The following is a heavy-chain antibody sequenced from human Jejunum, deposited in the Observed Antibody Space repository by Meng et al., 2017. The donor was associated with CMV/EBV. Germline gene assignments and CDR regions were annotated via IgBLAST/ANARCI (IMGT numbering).Heavy chain of an antibody. D-gene: IGHD2-2*02. Sequence: CKVSRYTFTDYYRHWVQQAPEKGLEWMGIVDPEDGETIYAERFQGRVTITADTSMGIAYMELSSLRSEDTAIYYCATTSYSRLNWFDPWGQGTLVTVSS. J-gene: IGHJ5*02. CDR2: VDPEDGET. V-gene: IGHV1-69-2*01. CDR3: ATTSYSRLNWFDP. CDR1: RYTFTDYY.